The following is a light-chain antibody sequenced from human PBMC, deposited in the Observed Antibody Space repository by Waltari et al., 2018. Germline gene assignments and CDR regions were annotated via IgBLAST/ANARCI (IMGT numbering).Light chain of an antibody. Sequence: QSALTQPRSVSGSPGQSVTISCTGASSDVGDYAYVSWYQQHPGKVPKLLIFDVYKRPSGVPDRFSGSKSGNTASLTISGLQPEDEADYHCCSYVGASTFVFGGGTKLTVL. CDR2: DVY. J-gene: IGLJ2*01. CDR1: SSDVGDYAY. CDR3: CSYVGASTFV. V-gene: IGLV2-11*01.